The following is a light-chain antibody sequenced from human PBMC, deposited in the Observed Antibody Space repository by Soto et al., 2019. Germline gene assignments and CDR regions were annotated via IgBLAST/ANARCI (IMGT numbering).Light chain of an antibody. CDR2: AAS. J-gene: IGKJ5*01. V-gene: IGKV1-39*01. Sequence: DIQLTQSPSSLSASVGDRVTITCRASQSISTFLNWYQQKRGKAPELLIYAASNLQSGVSSRFSGSGSGTEFTLTISSLQPEDFATYYCQQSYSSPPITFGQGTRLEF. CDR3: QQSYSSPPIT. CDR1: QSISTF.